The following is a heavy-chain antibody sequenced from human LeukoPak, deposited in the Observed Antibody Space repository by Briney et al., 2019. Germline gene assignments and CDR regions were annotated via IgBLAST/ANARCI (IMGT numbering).Heavy chain of an antibody. CDR1: GFTFGDYA. CDR3: TRAIAVTTMEIDY. V-gene: IGHV3-49*04. Sequence: PGGSLRLSCTASGFTFGDYAMSWVRQAPGKGLEWVGFIRSKAYGGTTEYAASVKGRFTISRDDSKSIAYLQMNSLKTEDTAVYYCTRAIAVTTMEIDYWGRGTLVTVSS. J-gene: IGHJ4*02. D-gene: IGHD4-17*01. CDR2: IRSKAYGGTT.